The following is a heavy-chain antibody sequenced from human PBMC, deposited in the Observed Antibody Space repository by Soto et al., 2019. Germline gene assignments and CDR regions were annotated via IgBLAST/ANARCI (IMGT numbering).Heavy chain of an antibody. CDR1: GFTFSSYS. J-gene: IGHJ6*02. Sequence: EVQLVESGGTLVQPGGSLRLSCAGSGFTFSSYSMNWVRQAPGKGLEWVSSISSSSSYIYYADSVKGRFTISRDNAKNSLYLQMNSLRAEDTAVYYCARDPHSGPSSLMDVWGQGTTVTVSS. V-gene: IGHV3-21*01. D-gene: IGHD2-2*01. CDR3: ARDPHSGPSSLMDV. CDR2: ISSSSSYI.